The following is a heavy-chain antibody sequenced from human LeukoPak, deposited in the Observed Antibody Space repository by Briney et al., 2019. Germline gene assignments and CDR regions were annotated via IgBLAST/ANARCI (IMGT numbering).Heavy chain of an antibody. CDR1: GGSISSGSYY. CDR3: ARGRQLWFLDY. Sequence: SETLSLTCTVSGGSISSGSYYWSWIRQPAGKGLEWIGRIYTSGSTYYNPSLKSRVTMSVDTSKNQFSLKLSSVTAADTAVYYCARGRQLWFLDYWGQGTLVTVSS. CDR2: IYTSGST. D-gene: IGHD5-18*01. J-gene: IGHJ4*02. V-gene: IGHV4-61*02.